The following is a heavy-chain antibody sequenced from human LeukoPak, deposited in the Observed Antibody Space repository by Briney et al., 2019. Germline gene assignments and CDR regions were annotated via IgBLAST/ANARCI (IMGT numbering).Heavy chain of an antibody. V-gene: IGHV3-23*01. J-gene: IGHJ4*02. D-gene: IGHD2-15*01. CDR3: AKDKAIGYCSGGTCSYFDY. CDR2: ISSNGGSA. CDR1: GFSFSAYA. Sequence: GGSLRLSCAASGFSFSAYAMSWVRQAPGKGLEWVSGISSNGGSAYYATSVKGRFTMSRDNSMNTLSLQMNSLRAEDTAVYYCAKDKAIGYCSGGTCSYFDYWGQGTLVTVPS.